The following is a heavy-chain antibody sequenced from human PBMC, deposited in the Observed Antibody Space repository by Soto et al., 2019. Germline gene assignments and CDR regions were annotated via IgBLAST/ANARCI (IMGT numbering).Heavy chain of an antibody. J-gene: IGHJ3*02. V-gene: IGHV3-9*01. CDR1: GFTFDDYA. CDR3: AKGRGSGSYEAFDI. D-gene: IGHD3-10*01. Sequence: EVQLVESGGGLVQPGRSLRLSCAASGFTFDDYAMHWVRQAPGKGLEWVSGLSWNSGSIGYADSVKGRFTISRDNAKNSLYLQMNSLRAEDTALYYCAKGRGSGSYEAFDIWGQGTMVTVSS. CDR2: LSWNSGSI.